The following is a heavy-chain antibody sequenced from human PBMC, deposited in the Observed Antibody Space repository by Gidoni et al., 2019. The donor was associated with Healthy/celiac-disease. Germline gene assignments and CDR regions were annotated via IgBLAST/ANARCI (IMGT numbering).Heavy chain of an antibody. CDR2: IVVGSGNT. D-gene: IGHD2-2*01. J-gene: IGHJ6*02. V-gene: IGHV1-58*01. CDR1: GFTFTSSA. Sequence: QMQLVQSGPEVKKPGTSVKVSCKASGFTFTSSAVQWVRQARGQRLEWIGWIVVGSGNTNYAQKFQERVTITRDMSTSTAYMELSSLRSEDTAVYYCAAEPGDCSSTSCSNYYYYYGMDVWGQGTTVTVSS. CDR3: AAEPGDCSSTSCSNYYYYYGMDV.